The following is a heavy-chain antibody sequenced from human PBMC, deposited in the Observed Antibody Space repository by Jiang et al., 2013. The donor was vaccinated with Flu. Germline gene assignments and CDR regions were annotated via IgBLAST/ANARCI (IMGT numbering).Heavy chain of an antibody. CDR2: INHSGST. CDR3: ARESEYSSSGRLYYFDV. CDR1: GGSFSGYY. V-gene: IGHV4-34*01. J-gene: IGHJ4*02. D-gene: IGHD6-6*01. Sequence: LLKPSETLSLTCAVYGGSFSGYYWSWIRQPPGKGLEWIGEINHSGSTNYSPSLKSRVTISVDTSKNQFSLKLSSVTAADTAVYYCARESEYSSSGRLYYFDVLGPGNPGHRLL.